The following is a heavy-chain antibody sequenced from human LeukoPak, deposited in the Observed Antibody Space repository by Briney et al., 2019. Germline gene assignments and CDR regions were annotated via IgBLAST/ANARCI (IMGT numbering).Heavy chain of an antibody. CDR3: ARHYIVVVPAATFNWFDP. Sequence: PSETLSLTCAVSGYSISSGYYWGWIRQPPGKGLEWIGSIYHSGSTYYNPSLKSRVTISVDTSKNQFSLKLSSVTAADTAVYYCARHYIVVVPAATFNWFDPWGQGTLVTVSS. CDR2: IYHSGST. V-gene: IGHV4-38-2*01. J-gene: IGHJ5*02. D-gene: IGHD2-2*01. CDR1: GYSISSGYY.